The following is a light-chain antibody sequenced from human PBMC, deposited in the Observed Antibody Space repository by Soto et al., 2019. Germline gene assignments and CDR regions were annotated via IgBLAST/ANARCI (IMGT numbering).Light chain of an antibody. CDR3: ISFTTSSTWV. CDR2: DVS. V-gene: IGLV2-14*03. CDR1: SGDIGGYHY. Sequence: QSAVTQPASVSGSPGQSITISCTGSSGDIGGYHYVSWYQQHPGKAPKLMIYDVSNRPSGISNRFSGSKSGNTASLTISGLQAEDEADYYCISFTTSSTWVFGGGTKLTVL. J-gene: IGLJ3*02.